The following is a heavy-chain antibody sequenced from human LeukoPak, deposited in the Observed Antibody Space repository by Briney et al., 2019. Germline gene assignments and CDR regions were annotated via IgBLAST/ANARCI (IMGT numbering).Heavy chain of an antibody. D-gene: IGHD5-24*01. J-gene: IGHJ2*01. Sequence: PGGSLRLSCSASGFTFSSYWMHWVRQVPGKGLVWVSRVNRDGSRTSQADSVKGRFTISRDNAKNTLYLQMNSLRAEDTAVYYCARDRVATTPNWYFDLWGRGTLVTVSS. CDR2: VNRDGSRT. CDR3: ARDRVATTPNWYFDL. CDR1: GFTFSSYW. V-gene: IGHV3-74*01.